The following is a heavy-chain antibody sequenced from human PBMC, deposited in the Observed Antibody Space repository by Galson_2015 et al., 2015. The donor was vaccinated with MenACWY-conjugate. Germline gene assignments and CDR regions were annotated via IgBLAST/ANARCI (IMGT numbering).Heavy chain of an antibody. Sequence: SLRLSCAASGFTFSVCSMNWVRQAPGKGLEWVSSIDSSSTYIYYADSLKGRSTISRGNAKNSLTLQMNSLRVEDTAVYYCAKSYGDSLRWDHWGRGTLVTVSS. CDR2: IDSSSTYI. CDR3: AKSYGDSLRWDH. D-gene: IGHD4-17*01. CDR1: GFTFSVCS. V-gene: IGHV3-21*01. J-gene: IGHJ4*02.